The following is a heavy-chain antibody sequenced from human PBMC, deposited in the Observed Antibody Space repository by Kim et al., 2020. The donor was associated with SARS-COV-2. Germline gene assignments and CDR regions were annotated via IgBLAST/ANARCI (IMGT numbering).Heavy chain of an antibody. V-gene: IGHV3-30*04. J-gene: IGHJ4*02. D-gene: IGHD5-12*01. CDR2: ISYDGSNK. Sequence: GGSLRLSCAASGFTFSSYAMHWVRQAPGKGLEWVAVISYDGSNKYYADSVKGRFTISRDNSKNTLYLQMNSLRAEDTAVYYCARVQRRGMATTPFDYWGQGTLVTVSS. CDR3: ARVQRRGMATTPFDY. CDR1: GFTFSSYA.